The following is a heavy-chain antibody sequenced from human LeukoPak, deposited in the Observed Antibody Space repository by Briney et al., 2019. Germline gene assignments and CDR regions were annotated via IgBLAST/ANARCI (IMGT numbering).Heavy chain of an antibody. D-gene: IGHD3-3*01. J-gene: IGHJ4*02. Sequence: SETLSLTCAVSGGSFSGYYWSWIRQPPGKGLEWIGEINHSGSTNYNPSLKSRVTISVDTSKNQFSLKLSSVTAADTAVYYCARYDFWSGKLDYWGQGTLVTVSS. CDR2: INHSGST. CDR1: GGSFSGYY. CDR3: ARYDFWSGKLDY. V-gene: IGHV4-34*01.